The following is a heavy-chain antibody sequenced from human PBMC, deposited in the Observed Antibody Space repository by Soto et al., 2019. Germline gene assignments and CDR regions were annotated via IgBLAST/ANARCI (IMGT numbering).Heavy chain of an antibody. CDR2: IYHSGST. CDR1: GGSINTYY. V-gene: IGHV4-59*01. Sequence: QVQLQESGPGLVKPSETLSLTCTVSGGSINTYYWSWIRQPPGKGLEWIGYIYHSGSTNYNPSLKSRGTISVDTSKNQFPLKVSSVTAADTAVYYCARLSSNWHFDYWGQGTLVTVSS. J-gene: IGHJ4*02. D-gene: IGHD6-13*01. CDR3: ARLSSNWHFDY.